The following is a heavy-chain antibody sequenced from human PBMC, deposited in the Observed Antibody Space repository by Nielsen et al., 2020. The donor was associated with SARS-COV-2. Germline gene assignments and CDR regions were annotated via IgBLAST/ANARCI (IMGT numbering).Heavy chain of an antibody. CDR1: GYTFTRYW. CDR2: IYPGDSDT. V-gene: IGHV5-51*01. Sequence: GESLKISCKGSGYTFTRYWIGRVRQMPGKGLEWMGIIYPGDSDTRYSQSFQGQVTISADKSITTAYLQWSSLKASDTAMYYCARHGTTYDAFDFWGLGTMVTVSS. D-gene: IGHD1-1*01. CDR3: ARHGTTYDAFDF. J-gene: IGHJ3*01.